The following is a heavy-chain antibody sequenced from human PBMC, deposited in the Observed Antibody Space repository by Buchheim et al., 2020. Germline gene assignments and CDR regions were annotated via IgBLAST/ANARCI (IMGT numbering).Heavy chain of an antibody. CDR3: SSDARVGEFLERPDC. Sequence: QLVQSGGGLVQPGGSLRVSCEASVFTFCNYMMAWVRQAPGKGLEWVSCIYYSCSPIYYADFVKGRFTISRDTAKNSLFLQMNSLRGKGTAVNYCSSDARVGEFLERPDCWGKGTL. CDR2: IYYSCSPI. J-gene: IGHJ4*02. CDR1: VFTFCNYM. V-gene: IGHV3-48*01. D-gene: IGHD3-10*01.